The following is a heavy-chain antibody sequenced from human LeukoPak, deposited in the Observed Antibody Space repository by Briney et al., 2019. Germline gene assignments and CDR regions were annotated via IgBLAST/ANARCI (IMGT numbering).Heavy chain of an antibody. V-gene: IGHV3-9*01. D-gene: IGHD1-26*01. CDR3: ARSPSGSYRVGLFDY. CDR1: GFTFDDYA. Sequence: PGRSLRLSCAASGFTFDDYAMHWVRQAPGKGLEWVSGISWNSGSIGYADSVKGRFTISRDNAKNSLYLQMNSLRAEDTALYYCARSPSGSYRVGLFDYWGQGTLVTVSS. J-gene: IGHJ4*02. CDR2: ISWNSGSI.